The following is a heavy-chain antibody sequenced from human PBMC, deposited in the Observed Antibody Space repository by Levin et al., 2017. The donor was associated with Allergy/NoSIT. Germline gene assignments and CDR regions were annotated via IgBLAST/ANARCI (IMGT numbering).Heavy chain of an antibody. CDR2: ISYDGSNE. J-gene: IGHJ6*03. D-gene: IGHD5-12*01. CDR3: AGYDANYYYYYMDV. V-gene: IGHV3-30*03. Sequence: GESLKISCAASGFTFSSYGMHWVRQAPGKGLEWVAVISYDGSNEIYAGSLRGRFTISRDNSKNTLYLQMNSLRPDDTAVYYCAGYDANYYYYYMDVWGKGTTVTVSS. CDR1: GFTFSSYG.